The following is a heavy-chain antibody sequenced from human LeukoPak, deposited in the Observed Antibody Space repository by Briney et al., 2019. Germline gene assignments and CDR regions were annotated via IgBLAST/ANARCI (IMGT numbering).Heavy chain of an antibody. CDR2: INPSGGST. D-gene: IGHD3-22*01. Sequence: ASVNVSCKASGYTFTSYYMHWVRQAPGQGLEWMGIINPSGGSTSYAQKFQGRVTMTRDTSTSTAYMELSSLRSEDTAVYYCARDRRYYDSSGYYYTPDYYYGMDVWGQGTTVTVSS. J-gene: IGHJ6*02. CDR1: GYTFTSYY. V-gene: IGHV1-46*01. CDR3: ARDRRYYDSSGYYYTPDYYYGMDV.